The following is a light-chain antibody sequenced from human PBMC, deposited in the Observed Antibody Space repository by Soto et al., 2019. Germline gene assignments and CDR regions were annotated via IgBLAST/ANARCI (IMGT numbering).Light chain of an antibody. V-gene: IGKV3-11*01. CDR1: PSVTNY. CDR3: QQRNIWPPVT. J-gene: IGKJ5*01. CDR2: GAF. Sequence: DIVLTRSPGTLSLSPGERPTLSCKASPSVTNYLAWYQQKPGQAPRLVIYGAFNRATGIPARFSGSGSGTDFTLAISSLEPEDFAVYYRQQRNIWPPVTFGQGTRLEIK.